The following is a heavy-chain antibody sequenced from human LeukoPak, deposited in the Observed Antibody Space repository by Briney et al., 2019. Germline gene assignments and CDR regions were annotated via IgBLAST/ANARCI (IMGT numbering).Heavy chain of an antibody. CDR3: ARATDTVTTGALGY. CDR1: GFTFSSYA. CDR2: ISGSGGST. V-gene: IGHV3-23*01. D-gene: IGHD4-17*01. J-gene: IGHJ4*02. Sequence: PGGSLRLSCAASGFTFSSYAMSWVRQAPGKGLEWVSAISGSGGSTYYADSVKGRFTISRDNSKNTLYLQMNSLRAEDTAVYYCARATDTVTTGALGYWGQGTLVTVSS.